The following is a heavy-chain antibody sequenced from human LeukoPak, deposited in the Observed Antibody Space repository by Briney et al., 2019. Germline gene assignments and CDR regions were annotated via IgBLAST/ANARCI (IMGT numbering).Heavy chain of an antibody. V-gene: IGHV3-23*01. CDR2: INHSGGST. CDR3: AKSRSSWAEYFQH. J-gene: IGHJ1*01. D-gene: IGHD6-13*01. CDR1: GFTFSSYA. Sequence: GESLRLSCAASGFTFSSYAMSWVRQAPGKGLEWVSAINHSGGSTYYADSVKGRFTISRDNSKNTLYLQMNSLRVEDTAVYYCAKSRSSWAEYFQHWGQGTLVTVSS.